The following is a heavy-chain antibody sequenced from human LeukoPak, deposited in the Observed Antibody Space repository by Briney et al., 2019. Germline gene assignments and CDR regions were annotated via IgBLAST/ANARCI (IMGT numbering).Heavy chain of an antibody. CDR2: IYYSGST. D-gene: IGHD3-22*01. V-gene: IGHV4-39*01. CDR3: ARRRGTGYYYQYYFDY. Sequence: SETLSLTCTVSGGSISSSSYYWGWIRQPPGKGLEWIGSIYYSGSTYYNPSLKSRVTISVDTSKNQFSLKLSSVTAADTAVYYCARRRGTGYYYQYYFDYWGQGTLVTVSS. CDR1: GGSISSSSYY. J-gene: IGHJ4*02.